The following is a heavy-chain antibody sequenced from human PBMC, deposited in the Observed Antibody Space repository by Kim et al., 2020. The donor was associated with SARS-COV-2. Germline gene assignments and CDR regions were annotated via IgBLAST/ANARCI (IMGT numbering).Heavy chain of an antibody. V-gene: IGHV3-64D*09. Sequence: YYADSVKGRFTISRDNSKNTLKLQMSSLRAEDTALYYWVSGAYGNFLYDYWGQGTLVTVSS. CDR3: VSGAYGNFLYDY. D-gene: IGHD2-8*01. J-gene: IGHJ4*02.